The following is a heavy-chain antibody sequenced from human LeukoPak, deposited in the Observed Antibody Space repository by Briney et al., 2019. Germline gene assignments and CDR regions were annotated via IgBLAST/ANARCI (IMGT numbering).Heavy chain of an antibody. D-gene: IGHD2-8*01. CDR3: AREVTGYCTNGVCYKGAFDY. J-gene: IGHJ4*02. V-gene: IGHV3-48*03. Sequence: PGGSRRLSCAASGFTFSSYEMNWVRQAPGKGLEWVSYISSSGSTIYYADSVKGRFTISRDNAKNSLYLQMNSLRAEDTAVYYCAREVTGYCTNGVCYKGAFDYWGQGTLVTVSS. CDR2: ISSSGSTI. CDR1: GFTFSSYE.